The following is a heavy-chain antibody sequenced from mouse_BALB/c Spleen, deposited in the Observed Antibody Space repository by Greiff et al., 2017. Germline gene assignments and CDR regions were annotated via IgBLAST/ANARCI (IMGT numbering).Heavy chain of an antibody. V-gene: IGHV2-9*02. CDR2: IWAGGST. CDR1: GFSLTSYG. Sequence: VHLVESGPGLVAPSQSLSITCTVSGFSLTSYGVHWVRQPPGKGLEWLGVIWAGGSTNYNSALMSRLSISKDNSKSQVFLKMNSLQTDDTAMYYGARDKGYYRYDGFAYWGQGTLVTVSA. CDR3: ARDKGYYRYDGFAY. J-gene: IGHJ3*01. D-gene: IGHD2-14*01.